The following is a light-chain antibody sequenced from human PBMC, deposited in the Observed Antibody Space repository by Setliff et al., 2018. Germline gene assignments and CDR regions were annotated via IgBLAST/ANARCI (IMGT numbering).Light chain of an antibody. V-gene: IGLV1-44*01. CDR2: KNS. J-gene: IGLJ1*01. CDR1: SSNIGSHS. CDR3: ATWDDSLNGYV. Sequence: SALAQPPSASGTPGQRVTISCSGSSSNIGSHSVSWYQQLPGPAPKLLIYKNSQRSSGVPDRFSGSKSGTSASLAISGLQSEDEADYHCATWDDSLNGYVFASGTKVTVL.